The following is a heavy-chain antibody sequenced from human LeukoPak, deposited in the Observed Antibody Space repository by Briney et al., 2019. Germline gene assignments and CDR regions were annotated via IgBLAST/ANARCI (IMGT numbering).Heavy chain of an antibody. CDR1: GFTFSVYY. J-gene: IGHJ6*02. D-gene: IGHD3-3*01. CDR2: ISSSGSTI. CDR3: ARDLRGYDFWSGYPGYHGMDA. V-gene: IGHV3-11*01. Sequence: PGGSLRLSCAASGFTFSVYYMSWLRQAPGKGVEGVSYISSSGSTIYYADSVKGRFTISRDNAKNSLYLQMNSLRAEDTAVYYCARDLRGYDFWSGYPGYHGMDAWGQGTTVTVS.